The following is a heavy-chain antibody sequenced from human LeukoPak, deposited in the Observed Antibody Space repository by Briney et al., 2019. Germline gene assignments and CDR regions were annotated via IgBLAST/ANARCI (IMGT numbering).Heavy chain of an antibody. CDR1: GFNFSTYN. D-gene: IGHD3-3*01. J-gene: IGHJ4*02. V-gene: IGHV3-48*01. CDR3: ARDGYDFWSDYPTTLDY. CDR2: ISTSSRTI. Sequence: GGSLRLSCAVSGFNFSTYNMNWVRQAPGEGLEWVSYISTSSRTIYSADSVKGLFTISRDNAKNSLYLQMNSLRAEDTAVYYCARDGYDFWSDYPTTLDYWGQGTLVTVSS.